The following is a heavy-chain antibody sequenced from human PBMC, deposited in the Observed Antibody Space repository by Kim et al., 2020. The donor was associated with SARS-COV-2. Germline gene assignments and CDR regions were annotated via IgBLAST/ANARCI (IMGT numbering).Heavy chain of an antibody. CDR3: TTGLRFLEWLFAFDI. V-gene: IGHV3-15*01. J-gene: IGHJ3*02. CDR2: IKSKTDGGTT. CDR1: GFTFSNAW. D-gene: IGHD3-3*01. Sequence: GGSLRLSCAASGFTFSNAWMSWVRQAPGKGLEWVGSIKSKTDGGTTDYAAPVKGRFTISRDDSKNTLYLQMNSLKTEDTAVYYCTTGLRFLEWLFAFDIWGQGTMVTVSS.